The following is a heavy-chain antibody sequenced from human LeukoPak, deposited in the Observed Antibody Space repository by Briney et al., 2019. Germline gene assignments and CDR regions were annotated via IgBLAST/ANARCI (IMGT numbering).Heavy chain of an antibody. CDR3: VRSTYYYDSSGYHFDAFDI. CDR1: GGSISSSSYY. CDR2: IYYSGST. Sequence: SETLSLTCTVSGGSISSSSYYWGWIRQPPGKGLEWIGSIYYSGSTYYNPSLKSRVTISVDRSKNQFSLKLSSVTAADTAVYYCVRSTYYYDSSGYHFDAFDIWGQGTMVTVSS. D-gene: IGHD3-22*01. V-gene: IGHV4-39*07. J-gene: IGHJ3*02.